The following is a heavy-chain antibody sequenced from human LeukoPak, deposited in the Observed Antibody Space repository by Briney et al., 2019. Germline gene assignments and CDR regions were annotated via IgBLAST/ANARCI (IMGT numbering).Heavy chain of an antibody. CDR1: GYTFTSYY. D-gene: IGHD6-19*01. CDR3: ASPASEPASSGWYYFDH. V-gene: IGHV1-46*01. J-gene: IGHJ4*02. Sequence: GASVRVSCKASGYTFTSYYMHWVRQAPGQGLEWIGIINPSIGSTTYAQKFQGRVTRTRDTSTSTVYMDLSSLSSEDTAVYYCASPASEPASSGWYYFDHWGQGTLVTVSS. CDR2: INPSIGST.